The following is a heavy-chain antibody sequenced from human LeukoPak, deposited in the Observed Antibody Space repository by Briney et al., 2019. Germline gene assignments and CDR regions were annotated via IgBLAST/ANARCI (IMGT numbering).Heavy chain of an antibody. Sequence: GGSLRLSCAASGFRFSGYWMNCVRQAPGEGLVWVLVIITDGDTKAYAGSVKCRFTISRANAKNTLYLQMSSLRAEDTAVYYCAREPGYAYGAWGQGTLVTVSS. J-gene: IGHJ4*02. CDR3: AREPGYAYGA. D-gene: IGHD3-16*01. CDR2: IITDGDTK. CDR1: GFRFSGYW. V-gene: IGHV3-74*01.